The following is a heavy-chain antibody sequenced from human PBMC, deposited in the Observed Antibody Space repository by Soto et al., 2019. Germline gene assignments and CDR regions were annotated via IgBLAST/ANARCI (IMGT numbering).Heavy chain of an antibody. CDR2: ISGSGGST. Sequence: EVQLLESGGGLVQPGGSLRLSCAASGFTFSSYAMSWVRQAPGKGLEWVSAISGSGGSTYYADSVKGRFTISRDNSKNTLYLQMNSLRAEDTAVYYCAKDIVVVPAAIMGGSTFDYWGQGTLVTVSS. J-gene: IGHJ4*02. CDR3: AKDIVVVPAAIMGGSTFDY. V-gene: IGHV3-23*01. CDR1: GFTFSSYA. D-gene: IGHD2-2*02.